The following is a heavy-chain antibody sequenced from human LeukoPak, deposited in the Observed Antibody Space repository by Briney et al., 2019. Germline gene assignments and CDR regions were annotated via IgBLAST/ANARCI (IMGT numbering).Heavy chain of an antibody. CDR2: ISSSSSYI. CDR3: ARDRRPPDYDSSGYYPYYFDY. D-gene: IGHD3-22*01. CDR1: GFTFSSYS. J-gene: IGHJ4*02. Sequence: GGSLRLSCAASGFTFSSYSMNWVRQAPGKGLEWVSSISSSSSYIYYAGSVKGRFTISRDNAKNSLYLQMNSLRAEDTAVYYCARDRRPPDYDSSGYYPYYFDYWGQGTLVTVSS. V-gene: IGHV3-21*01.